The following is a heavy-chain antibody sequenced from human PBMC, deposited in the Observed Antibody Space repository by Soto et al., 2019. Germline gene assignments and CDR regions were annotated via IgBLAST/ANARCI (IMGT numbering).Heavy chain of an antibody. Sequence: QVQLRESGPGLVKPSDTLSLICTVSGGSISTYYWSWIRQPPGKGLEWIASVYYNGFTNYNPSLMSRVTMSVDTFRYQFSLRLNSVTAADTAMYYCARVSYDLVYYFDFWGQGTLVTVSS. CDR2: VYYNGFT. CDR1: GGSISTYY. CDR3: ARVSYDLVYYFDF. V-gene: IGHV4-59*07. D-gene: IGHD3-16*01. J-gene: IGHJ4*02.